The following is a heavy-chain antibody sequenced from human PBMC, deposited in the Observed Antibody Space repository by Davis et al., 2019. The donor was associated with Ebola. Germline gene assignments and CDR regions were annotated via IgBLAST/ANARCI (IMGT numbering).Heavy chain of an antibody. V-gene: IGHV1-3*01. CDR1: GYTFTSYA. Sequence: ASVKVSCKASGYTFTSYAMHWVRQAPGQRLEWMGWINAGNGNTKYSQKFQGRVTITRDTSASTAYMELSSLRSEDTVVYYCAKDETGWTRFDFWGQGTLVTVSS. D-gene: IGHD1-1*01. CDR3: AKDETGWTRFDF. CDR2: INAGNGNT. J-gene: IGHJ4*02.